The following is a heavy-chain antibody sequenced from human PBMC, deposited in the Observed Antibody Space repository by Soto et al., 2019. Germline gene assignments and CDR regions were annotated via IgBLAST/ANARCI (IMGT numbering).Heavy chain of an antibody. J-gene: IGHJ5*02. CDR3: ARVVRGGSPFDP. D-gene: IGHD2-15*01. CDR1: GYTFTSYD. Sequence: QVQLVQSGAEVKKPGASVKVSCKASGYTFTSYDINWVRQATGQGLEWMGWMNPNNGNIGYAQKFQGGVTMTRDTSISTAYMELSSLTSEDTAVYYCARVVRGGSPFDPWGQGVLVTVSS. CDR2: MNPNNGNI. V-gene: IGHV1-8*01.